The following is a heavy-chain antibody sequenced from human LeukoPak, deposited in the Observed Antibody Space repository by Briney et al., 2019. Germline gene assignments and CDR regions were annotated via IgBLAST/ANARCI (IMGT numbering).Heavy chain of an antibody. D-gene: IGHD2-2*01. CDR1: GFTFRTLA. V-gene: IGHV3-21*01. CDR3: VRDPHIVVVPAARVYYFDY. J-gene: IGHJ4*02. Sequence: GGSLRLSCAASGFTFRTLAMNWVRQAPGKGLEWVSTISDNGRSSHYADSVKGRFTISRDNAKNSLYLQMDSLRAEDTAVYYCVRDPHIVVVPAARVYYFDYWGQGTLVTVSS. CDR2: ISDNGRSS.